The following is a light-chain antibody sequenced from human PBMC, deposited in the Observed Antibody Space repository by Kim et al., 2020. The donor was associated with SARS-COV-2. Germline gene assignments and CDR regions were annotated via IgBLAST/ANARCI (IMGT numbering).Light chain of an antibody. CDR3: QQYGSSPLT. V-gene: IGKV3-20*01. CDR2: GAA. Sequence: PGERATLACRASQSVSSRNLAWEQEKPGQAPRLLIYGAASRATGIPDRCSGSGSGTDFTLTISRLEPEDFAVYYCQQYGSSPLTFGGGTKVDIK. J-gene: IGKJ4*01. CDR1: QSVSSRN.